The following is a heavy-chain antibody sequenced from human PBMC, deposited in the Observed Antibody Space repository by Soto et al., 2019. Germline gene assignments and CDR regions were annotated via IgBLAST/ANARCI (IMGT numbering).Heavy chain of an antibody. CDR1: GGSISSGGYY. CDR3: ARGGFSRAPFDY. J-gene: IGHJ4*02. D-gene: IGHD3-3*01. CDR2: IYYSGST. Sequence: SETLFLTCTVSGGSISSGGYYWSWIRQHPGKGLEWIGYIYYSGSTYYNPSLKSRVTISVDTSKNQFSLKLSSVTAADTAVYYCARGGFSRAPFDYWGQGTLVTVSS. V-gene: IGHV4-31*03.